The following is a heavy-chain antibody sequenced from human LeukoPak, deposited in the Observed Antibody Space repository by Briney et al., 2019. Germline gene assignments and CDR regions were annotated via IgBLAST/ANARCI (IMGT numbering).Heavy chain of an antibody. J-gene: IGHJ4*02. CDR1: GLSVSKNY. D-gene: IGHD6-13*01. CDR2: MYDGGRT. V-gene: IGHV3-66*01. Sequence: PGGSLTLSCAASGLSVSKNYLSWVRQAPGRGLEWVSVMYDGGRTSYADSVKGRFTISRDKSKNTLFLQMNSLSVEDTAVYYCARSDCSSCYLGVWYFFDYWGQGSLVSVSS. CDR3: ARSDCSSCYLGVWYFFDY.